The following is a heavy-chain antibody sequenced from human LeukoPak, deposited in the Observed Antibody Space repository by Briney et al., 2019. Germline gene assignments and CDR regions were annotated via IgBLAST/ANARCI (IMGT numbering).Heavy chain of an antibody. J-gene: IGHJ3*02. CDR3: ARGLILVVVVPAAMDAFDI. CDR1: DYSISSGYY. CDR2: IYHSGST. D-gene: IGHD2-2*01. Sequence: SETLSLTCTVSDYSISSGYYWGWIRQLPGKGLEWIGSIYHSGSTYYNPSLKSRVTISVDTSKNQFSLKLSSVTAADTAVYYCARGLILVVVVPAAMDAFDIWGQGTMVTVSS. V-gene: IGHV4-38-2*02.